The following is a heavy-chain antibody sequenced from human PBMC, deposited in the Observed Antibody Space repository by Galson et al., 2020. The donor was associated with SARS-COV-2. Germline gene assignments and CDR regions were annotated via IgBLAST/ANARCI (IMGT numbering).Heavy chain of an antibody. V-gene: IGHV3-15*01. CDR1: GFTFSNAW. D-gene: IGHD3-10*01. CDR2: IKRRIDGETT. Sequence: GGSLRLSCAVSGFTFSNAWMIWVRQAPGKGLEWVGRIKRRIDGETTDYVASVKGRFIISRDDLKNTLYLHMNGLKTEDTGVYYCAIRFGGPGYMDVWGKGTTVTVSS. CDR3: AIRFGGPGYMDV. J-gene: IGHJ6*03.